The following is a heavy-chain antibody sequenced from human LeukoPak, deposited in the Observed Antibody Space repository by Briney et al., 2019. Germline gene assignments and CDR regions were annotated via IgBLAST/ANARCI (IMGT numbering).Heavy chain of an antibody. Sequence: PSETLSLTCAAYGWSFSGYYWSWIRQPPGKGLEWIGEINHSGSTNYNPSLKSRVTISVDTSKNQFSLKLSSVTAADTAVYYCARGQTIVGATGDFWGQGTLVTVSS. CDR3: ARGQTIVGATGDF. CDR1: GWSFSGYY. CDR2: INHSGST. D-gene: IGHD1-26*01. V-gene: IGHV4-34*01. J-gene: IGHJ4*02.